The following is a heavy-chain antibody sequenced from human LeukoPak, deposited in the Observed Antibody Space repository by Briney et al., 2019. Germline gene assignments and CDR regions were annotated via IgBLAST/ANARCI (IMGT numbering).Heavy chain of an antibody. CDR1: EFTFSSYW. J-gene: IGHJ4*02. V-gene: IGHV3-74*01. CDR3: ARALSPVQADN. CDR2: IKSDGSST. Sequence: PGGSLRLSCVASEFTFSSYWMHWVRQAPGKGLVWVSRIKSDGSSTTYADSVKGRFTISRDNAKNTLYLQMNSLRAEDTAVYYCARALSPVQADNWGQGTLVTVSA.